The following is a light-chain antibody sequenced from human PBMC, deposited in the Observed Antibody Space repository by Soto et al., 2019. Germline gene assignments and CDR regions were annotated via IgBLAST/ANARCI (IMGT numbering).Light chain of an antibody. CDR2: DVS. CDR3: SSYAGSYTFVV. CDR1: SSDVGAYDY. V-gene: IGLV2-11*01. J-gene: IGLJ2*01. Sequence: QSALTQPRSVSGSPGQSVTISCTGTSSDVGAYDYVSWYQQDPGKAPKVLIYDVSERPSGVPDRFSGSKSDNTVSLTISGLQAEDEADYYCSSYAGSYTFVVFGGGTKLTVL.